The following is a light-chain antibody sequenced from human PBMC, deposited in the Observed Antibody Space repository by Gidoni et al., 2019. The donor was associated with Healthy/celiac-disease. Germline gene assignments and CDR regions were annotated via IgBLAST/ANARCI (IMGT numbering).Light chain of an antibody. Sequence: IQMTHSPSSLSASVGDRVTITCRASQSISSYLNWYQQKPGKAPKLLIYAASSLQSGVPSRFSGSGSGTDFTLTISSLQHEDFATYYCQQSYSTPYTFGQGTKLEIK. CDR2: AAS. CDR3: QQSYSTPYT. J-gene: IGKJ2*01. CDR1: QSISSY. V-gene: IGKV1-39*01.